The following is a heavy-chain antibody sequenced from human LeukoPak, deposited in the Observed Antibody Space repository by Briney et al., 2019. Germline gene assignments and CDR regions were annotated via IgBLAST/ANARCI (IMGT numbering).Heavy chain of an antibody. V-gene: IGHV3-48*01. CDR2: ISSSSSTI. J-gene: IGHJ4*02. CDR1: GFTFSSYA. CDR3: ARGISPRKRAMIVVVIPYFDY. Sequence: GGSLRLSCAASGFTFSSYAMSWVRQAPGKGLEWVSCISSSSSTIYYADSVKGRFTISRDNAKNSLYLQMNSLRAEDTAVYYCARGISPRKRAMIVVVIPYFDYWGQGTLVTVSS. D-gene: IGHD3-22*01.